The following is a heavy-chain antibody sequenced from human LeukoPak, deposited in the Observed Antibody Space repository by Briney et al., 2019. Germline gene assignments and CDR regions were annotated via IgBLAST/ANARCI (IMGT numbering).Heavy chain of an antibody. D-gene: IGHD3-22*01. CDR3: AREVADYDSSGYYSSGDWFDP. CDR1: GGSISSGGYY. CDR2: IYYSGST. V-gene: IGHV4-31*03. Sequence: SATLSLTCTVSGGSISSGGYYWSWLRQHPGKGLEWIGYIYYSGSTYYNPSLKSRVTISVDTSKNQFSLKLSSVTAADTAVYHCAREVADYDSSGYYSSGDWFDPWGQGTLVTVSS. J-gene: IGHJ5*02.